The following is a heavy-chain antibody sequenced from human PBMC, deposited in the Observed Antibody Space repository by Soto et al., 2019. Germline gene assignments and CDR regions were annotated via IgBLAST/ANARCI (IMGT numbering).Heavy chain of an antibody. D-gene: IGHD2-15*01. CDR2: IIPIFGTA. CDR1: GGTFSSYA. CDR3: ARSQGGSSSLDIYYYYYYGMDV. Sequence: QVQLVQSGAEVKKPGSSMKVSCKAPGGTFSSYAISWVRQARGQGLEWMGGIIPIFGTANYAQKFQGRVTITADESTSTGYMELSSLRSEDTAVYYWARSQGGSSSLDIYYYYYYGMDVWGQGTTVTVSS. J-gene: IGHJ6*02. V-gene: IGHV1-69*01.